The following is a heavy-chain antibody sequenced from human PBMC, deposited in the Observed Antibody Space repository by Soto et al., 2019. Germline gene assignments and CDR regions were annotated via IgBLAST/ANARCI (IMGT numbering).Heavy chain of an antibody. CDR3: ARDQPYSSTWKGDHYYGMDL. V-gene: IGHV3-30-3*01. J-gene: IGHJ6*02. CDR1: GFTFSTYA. D-gene: IGHD6-13*01. CDR2: ISYDGSTK. Sequence: GWSLRLSCAASGFTFSTYAMHWVRQAPGKGLEWVAVISYDGSTKYYADSVKGRFTCSRDNSKNTLYLQMNSLRAEDTAVDFCARDQPYSSTWKGDHYYGMDLWGQGTTGTVSS.